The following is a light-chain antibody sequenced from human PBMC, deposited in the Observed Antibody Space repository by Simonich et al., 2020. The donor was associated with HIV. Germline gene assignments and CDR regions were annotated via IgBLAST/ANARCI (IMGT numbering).Light chain of an antibody. CDR3: QQYYSPPIA. J-gene: IGKJ4*01. CDR2: WAS. V-gene: IGKV4-1*01. Sequence: DIVMTQSPDSLAVSLGERATINCKSSQSLLYSSNNKNYLAWYQQKPGQPPKLLIYWASTRESGVPDRFSGSGSGTDFTLTISSLQAEDVAVYYCQQYYSPPIAFGGGTKVEIK. CDR1: QSLLYSSNNKNY.